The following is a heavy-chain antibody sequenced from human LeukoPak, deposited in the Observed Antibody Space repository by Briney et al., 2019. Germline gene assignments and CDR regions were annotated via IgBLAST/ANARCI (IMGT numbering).Heavy chain of an antibody. CDR1: GFTFSSYSMN. CDR3: ARLPSYCSSTSCYGNYYMDV. J-gene: IGHJ6*03. Sequence: GSLRLSCAASGFTFSSYSMNWVRQPPGKGLEWIGSIYYSGSTYYNPSLKSRVTISVDTSKNQFSLKLSSLTAADTAVYYCARLPSYCSSTSCYGNYYMDVWGKGTTVTISS. CDR2: IYYSGST. D-gene: IGHD2-2*01. V-gene: IGHV4-39*01.